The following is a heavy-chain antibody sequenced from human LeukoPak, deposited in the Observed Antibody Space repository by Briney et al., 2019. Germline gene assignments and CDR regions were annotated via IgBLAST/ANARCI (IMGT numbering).Heavy chain of an antibody. V-gene: IGHV4-34*01. J-gene: IGHJ5*02. CDR1: GGSFSGYY. Sequence: SETLSLTCAVYGGSFSGYYWSWIRQPPGKGLEWIGEINHSGSTNYSPSLKSRVTISVDTSKNQFSLKLSSVTAADTAVYYCARDNSSSWYWAKVTRNWFDPWGQGTLVTVSS. CDR2: INHSGST. D-gene: IGHD6-13*01. CDR3: ARDNSSSWYWAKVTRNWFDP.